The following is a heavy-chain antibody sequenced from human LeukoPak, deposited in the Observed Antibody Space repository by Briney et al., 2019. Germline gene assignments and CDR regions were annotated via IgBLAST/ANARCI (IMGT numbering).Heavy chain of an antibody. CDR3: ARHSRSAYSGYENAFDI. J-gene: IGHJ3*02. CDR1: GDSISSSSYY. V-gene: IGHV4-39*01. D-gene: IGHD5-12*01. Sequence: SETLSLTCTVSGDSISSSSYYWDWIRQPPGKGLEWIGNVYYSTNTYYNPSLKSRVTISVDASKNQFSLKLSSVTAADTAIYYCARHSRSAYSGYENAFDIWGQGTVVTVSS. CDR2: VYYSTNT.